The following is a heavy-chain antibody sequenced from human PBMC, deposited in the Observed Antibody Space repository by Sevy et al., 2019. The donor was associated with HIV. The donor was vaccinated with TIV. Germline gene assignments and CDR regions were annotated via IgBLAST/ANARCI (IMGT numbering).Heavy chain of an antibody. V-gene: IGHV3-30*03. CDR1: GFTFRNFG. CDR2: VSYDESSK. D-gene: IGHD3-10*01. J-gene: IGHJ6*01. Sequence: LRLSCVGSGFTFRNFGVHWLRQAPGKGLEWLSVVSYDESSKYYVDSVKGRFIVSRDNSKNTLYLQMNSLRTEDTAVYYCARGGSGDYYCYGVDIWGQGTTVTVSS. CDR3: ARGGSGDYYCYGVDI.